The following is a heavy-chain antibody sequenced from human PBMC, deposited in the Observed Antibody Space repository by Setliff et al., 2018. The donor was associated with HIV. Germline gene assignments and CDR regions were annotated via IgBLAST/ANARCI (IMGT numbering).Heavy chain of an antibody. D-gene: IGHD1-1*01. J-gene: IGHJ3*02. Sequence: GESLKISCKGSGYRFTSHWIAWVRQMPGKGLEWMGIIYPGDSETRYSPSFQGQVTFSADKTVSTAYLQWSSLKPSDTAMYYCAREISTIEGGALDIWGQGTLVTVSS. CDR3: AREISTIEGGALDI. CDR2: IYPGDSET. V-gene: IGHV5-51*01. CDR1: GYRFTSHW.